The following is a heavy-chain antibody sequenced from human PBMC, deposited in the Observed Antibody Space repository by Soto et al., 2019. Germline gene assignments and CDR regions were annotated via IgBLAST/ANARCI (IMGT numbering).Heavy chain of an antibody. Sequence: QVQLQESGPGLVKPSETLSLTCTVSGGSISSYYWSWIRQPPGKGLEWIGYIYYSGSTNYNPSLKSRVTISVDTSKNQFSLKLSSVTAADTAVYYCASLGSYGTRDAVDIWGQGTMVTVSS. CDR1: GGSISSYY. D-gene: IGHD5-18*01. V-gene: IGHV4-59*01. CDR2: IYYSGST. CDR3: ASLGSYGTRDAVDI. J-gene: IGHJ3*02.